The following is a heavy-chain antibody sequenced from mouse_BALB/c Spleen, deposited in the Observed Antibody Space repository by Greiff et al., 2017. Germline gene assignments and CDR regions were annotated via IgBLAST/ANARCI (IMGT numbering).Heavy chain of an antibody. V-gene: IGHV7-1*02. Sequence: EVKLMESGGGLVQPGGSLRLSCATSGFTFSDFYMEWVRQPPGKRLEWIAASRNKANDYTTEYSASVKGRFTVARDTSQSILYLQMNALRAEDTAIYYCARDASTMITAFAYWGQGTLVTVSA. CDR2: SRNKANDYTT. CDR1: GFTFSDFY. J-gene: IGHJ3*01. D-gene: IGHD2-4*01. CDR3: ARDASTMITAFAY.